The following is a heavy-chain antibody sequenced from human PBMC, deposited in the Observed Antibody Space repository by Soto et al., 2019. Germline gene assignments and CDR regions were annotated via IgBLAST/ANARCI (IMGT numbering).Heavy chain of an antibody. CDR2: IIPIFGTA. CDR1: GGTFSSYT. V-gene: IGHV1-69*13. CDR3: ARFHSPDAFDI. D-gene: IGHD6-13*01. J-gene: IGHJ3*02. Sequence: ASVKVSCKASGGTFSSYTISWVRQAPGQGLEWMGGIIPIFGTANYAQKFQGRVTITADESTSTAYMELSSLRSEDTAVYYCARFHSPDAFDIWGQGTMVTVSS.